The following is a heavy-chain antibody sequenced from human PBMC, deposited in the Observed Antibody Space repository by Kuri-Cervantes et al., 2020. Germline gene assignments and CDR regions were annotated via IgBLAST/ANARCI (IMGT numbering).Heavy chain of an antibody. Sequence: SETLSLTCTVSGGSISSGGYYWSWIRQHPGKGLEWIGYIYYSGSTYYNPSLKSRVTISVDTSKNQFSLKLTSVTAADTAVYYCARERLRYFVPDSWGQGTLVTVSS. CDR1: GGSISSGGYY. J-gene: IGHJ5*02. CDR3: ARERLRYFVPDS. V-gene: IGHV4-31*03. CDR2: IYYSGST. D-gene: IGHD3-9*01.